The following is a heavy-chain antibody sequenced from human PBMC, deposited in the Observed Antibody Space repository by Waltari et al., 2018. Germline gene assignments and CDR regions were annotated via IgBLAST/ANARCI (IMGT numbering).Heavy chain of an antibody. V-gene: IGHV3-53*01. D-gene: IGHD6-13*01. CDR1: GFTVSSTY. CDR2: IYSGGST. CDR3: ARGPPAAAGAHYFDY. J-gene: IGHJ4*02. Sequence: EVQLVESGGGLIQPGGSLRLSCAASGFTVSSTYMSWVRQAPGKGLEWVSVIYSGGSTYYADSGKGRFTITRDNSKNTLYLQMNSLRAEDTAVYYCARGPPAAAGAHYFDYWGQGTLVTVSS.